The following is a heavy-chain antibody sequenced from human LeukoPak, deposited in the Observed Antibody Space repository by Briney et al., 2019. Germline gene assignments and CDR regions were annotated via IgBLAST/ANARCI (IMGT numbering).Heavy chain of an antibody. CDR1: GFTFSSYG. J-gene: IGHJ4*02. V-gene: IGHV3-30*02. Sequence: GGSLRLSCAASGFTFSSYGMHWVRQAAGKGLEWVAVILNDGSDEYYADSVKGRFTISRDNSKNTLYLQMISLRAEDTAVYYCAKDRQQLALDYWGQGTLVTVSS. CDR2: ILNDGSDE. D-gene: IGHD6-13*01. CDR3: AKDRQQLALDY.